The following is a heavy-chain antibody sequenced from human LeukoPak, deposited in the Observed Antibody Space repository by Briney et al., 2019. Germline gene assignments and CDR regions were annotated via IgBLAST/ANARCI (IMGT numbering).Heavy chain of an antibody. V-gene: IGHV3-21*01. J-gene: IGHJ4*02. Sequence: KTGGSLRLSCAASGFTFSSYSMNWVRQAPGKGLEWVSSISSSSSYIYYADSVKGRFTISRDNAKNSLYLQMNSLRAEDTAVYYCARWSVLEYAYCGGDCYSAEPRPFDYWGQGTLVTVSS. D-gene: IGHD2-21*02. CDR3: ARWSVLEYAYCGGDCYSAEPRPFDY. CDR1: GFTFSSYS. CDR2: ISSSSSYI.